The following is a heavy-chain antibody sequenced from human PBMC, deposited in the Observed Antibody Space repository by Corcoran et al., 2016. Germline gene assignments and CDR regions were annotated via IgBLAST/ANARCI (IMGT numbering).Heavy chain of an antibody. Sequence: EVQLVESGGGLVQPGGSLRLSCAASGFTFSSYWMHWVRQAPGKGLAWVSRINSDGSSTSYADSVKGRFTISRDNAKNTLYLQMNSLRAEDTAVYYCARGLAVAGAVYYDDYGMDVWGQGTTVTVSS. D-gene: IGHD6-19*01. CDR3: ARGLAVAGAVYYDDYGMDV. CDR1: GFTFSSYW. V-gene: IGHV3-74*01. J-gene: IGHJ6*02. CDR2: INSDGSST.